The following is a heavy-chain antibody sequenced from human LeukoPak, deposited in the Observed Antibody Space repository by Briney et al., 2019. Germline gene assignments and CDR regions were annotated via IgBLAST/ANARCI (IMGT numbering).Heavy chain of an antibody. CDR3: ARAFGWLNAFDI. Sequence: SVKVSCKASGGTFSSYAISWVRQAPGQGLEWVGGIIPIFGTANYAQKFQGRVTMTRNTSISTAYMELSSLRSEDTAVYYCARAFGWLNAFDIWGQGTMVTISS. CDR1: GGTFSSYA. CDR2: IIPIFGTA. D-gene: IGHD3-9*01. V-gene: IGHV1-69*05. J-gene: IGHJ3*02.